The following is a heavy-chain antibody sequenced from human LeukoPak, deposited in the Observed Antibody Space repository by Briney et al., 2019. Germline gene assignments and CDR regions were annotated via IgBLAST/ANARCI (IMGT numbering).Heavy chain of an antibody. CDR3: ARGPQYSGGIDY. Sequence: GGSLRLSCAASGFTFSSYTMHWVRQAPGKGLEWVAVISYDGSNEYYEDSVKGRFTISRDSSRTTLYLQMISLRAEDTAVYYGARGPQYSGGIDYWGQGTMVTVSS. J-gene: IGHJ4*02. D-gene: IGHD1-26*01. CDR1: GFTFSSYT. CDR2: ISYDGSNE. V-gene: IGHV3-30-3*01.